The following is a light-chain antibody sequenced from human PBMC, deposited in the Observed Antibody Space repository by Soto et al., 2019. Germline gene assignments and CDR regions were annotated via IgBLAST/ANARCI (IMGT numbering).Light chain of an antibody. CDR2: DVS. CDR1: SSDVGGYNC. Sequence: QSVLTQPASVSGSPGQSITISCTGTSSDVGGYNCVSWYQQHPGKAPKLMIYDVSNRPSGVSNRFSGSKSGNTASLTISGLQAEDEADYYCSSYTSSSTPYVFGTGTKLTVL. V-gene: IGLV2-14*01. J-gene: IGLJ1*01. CDR3: SSYTSSSTPYV.